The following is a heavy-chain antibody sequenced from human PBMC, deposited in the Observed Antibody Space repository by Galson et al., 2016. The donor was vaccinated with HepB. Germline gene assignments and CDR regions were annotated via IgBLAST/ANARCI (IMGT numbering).Heavy chain of an antibody. J-gene: IGHJ4*02. CDR3: ARLVRGDLAENNSWRPGRYFDY. CDR1: GSSFSSYW. Sequence: QSGAEVTKPGESLKISCQGSGSSFSSYWIAWVRQMPGKGLEWMGIIYPGDSDTRYSPSFQGQVTISADKSISTAYLQWSSLKASDTAMYYCARLVRGDLAENNSWRPGRYFDYWGQGTLVTVSS. D-gene: IGHD6-13*01. CDR2: IYPGDSDT. V-gene: IGHV5-51*01.